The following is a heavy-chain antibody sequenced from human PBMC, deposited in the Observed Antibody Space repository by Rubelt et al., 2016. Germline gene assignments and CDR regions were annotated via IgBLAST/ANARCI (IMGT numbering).Heavy chain of an antibody. V-gene: IGHV5-10-1*01. CDR3: ARRSGSSDAFDI. CDR2: IDPSDSYT. J-gene: IGHJ3*02. Sequence: EWIGGIDPSDSYTNYSPSFQGHVTISADKSISTAYLQWSSLKASDTAMYYCARRSGSSDAFDIWGQGTMVTVSS. D-gene: IGHD6-6*01.